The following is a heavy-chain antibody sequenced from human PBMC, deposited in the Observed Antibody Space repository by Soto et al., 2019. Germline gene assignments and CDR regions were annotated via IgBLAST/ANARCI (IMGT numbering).Heavy chain of an antibody. CDR3: ARYRISGSWSKFDY. J-gene: IGHJ4*02. D-gene: IGHD6-13*01. V-gene: IGHV4-31*03. CDR2: IYYNGST. Sequence: QVLLQESGPGLMKPSQTLSLTCTVSGLTISSASYYWSWIRQHPGKGLEWVGNIYYNGSTYYSPSLKSRDTLWVDTSKNQFSLMLASVTAADTAVYYCARYRISGSWSKFDYWGQGTLVTVSS. CDR1: GLTISSASYY.